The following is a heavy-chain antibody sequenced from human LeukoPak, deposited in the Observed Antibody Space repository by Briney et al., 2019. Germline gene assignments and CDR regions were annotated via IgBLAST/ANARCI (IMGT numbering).Heavy chain of an antibody. J-gene: IGHJ4*02. CDR2: ISSSRGTI. CDR3: ARVWYYYESSGRINHFDY. D-gene: IGHD3-22*01. CDR1: GFTVSNYS. Sequence: GGALSLSCAASGFTVSNYSMNWVRPAPGKGREWVSCISSSRGTIYYADSVKGRFTISRDNAKNSVYLQMDSLSGDDMAVYYCARVWYYYESSGRINHFDYWGQGTLVSVSS. V-gene: IGHV3-48*01.